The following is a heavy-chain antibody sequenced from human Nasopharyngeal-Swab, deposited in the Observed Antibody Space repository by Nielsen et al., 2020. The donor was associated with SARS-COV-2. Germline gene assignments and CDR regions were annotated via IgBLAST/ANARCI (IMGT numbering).Heavy chain of an antibody. CDR1: GGTFSSYA. D-gene: IGHD5-18*01. J-gene: IGHJ5*02. Sequence: SVKVSCKASGGTFSSYAISWVRQAPGQGLEWMGRIIPILGIANYAQKFQGRVTITADKSTSTAYMELSSLSSEDTAVYYCARDGDVDTAMANWFDPWGQGTLVTVSS. V-gene: IGHV1-69*04. CDR2: IIPILGIA. CDR3: ARDGDVDTAMANWFDP.